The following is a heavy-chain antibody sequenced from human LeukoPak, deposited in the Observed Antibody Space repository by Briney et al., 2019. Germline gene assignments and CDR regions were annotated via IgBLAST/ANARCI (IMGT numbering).Heavy chain of an antibody. V-gene: IGHV3-21*01. CDR1: GFTFSSYT. CDR3: RTDMAGETDY. D-gene: IGHD6-19*01. Sequence: GGSLRLSCAASGFTFSSYTMNWIRQAPGKGLEWLASISGLSTYIYYADSVKGRFTITRDNARISLYLQMNSLTVEDTAVYYCRTDMAGETDYRGQGTLVTVSS. J-gene: IGHJ4*02. CDR2: ISGLSTYI.